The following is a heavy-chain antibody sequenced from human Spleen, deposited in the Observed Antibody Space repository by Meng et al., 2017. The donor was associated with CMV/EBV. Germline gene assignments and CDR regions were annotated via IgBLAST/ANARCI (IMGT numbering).Heavy chain of an antibody. V-gene: IGHV1-2*02. Sequence: TGYYMHWVRQAPGQGLEWMGWINPNSGGTNYAQKFQGRVTMTRDTSISTAYMELSRLRSDDTAVYYCARSLVTRSKNSIVVVPAAISYWGQGTLVTVSS. D-gene: IGHD2-2*02. CDR3: ARSLVTRSKNSIVVVPAAISY. J-gene: IGHJ4*02. CDR1: TGYY. CDR2: INPNSGGT.